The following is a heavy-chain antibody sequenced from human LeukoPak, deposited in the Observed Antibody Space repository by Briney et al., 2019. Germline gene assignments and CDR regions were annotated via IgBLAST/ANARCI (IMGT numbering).Heavy chain of an antibody. CDR3: ARVGRLEAHDY. Sequence: PSETLSLTCTVSGDSVSSGNYYWTWIRQPPGKGLEWIGYVFYSGATNYNPSLKTRVTMSLDTSKNQFSLRLNSVAAADTAVYYCARVGRLEAHDYWGQGTLVTVSS. CDR2: VFYSGAT. CDR1: GDSVSSGNYY. D-gene: IGHD3-3*01. V-gene: IGHV4-61*01. J-gene: IGHJ4*02.